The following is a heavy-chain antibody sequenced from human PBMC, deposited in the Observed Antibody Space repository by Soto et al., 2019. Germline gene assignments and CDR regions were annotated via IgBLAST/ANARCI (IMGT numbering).Heavy chain of an antibody. CDR2: ISGSGGST. Sequence: GGSLRLSCAASGFTFISYAMSWVRQAPGKGLEWVSAISGSGGSTYYADSVKGRFTISRDNSKNTLYLQMNSLRAEDTAVHYCAKQSHYDFWSGYYISWFDPWGQGTLVTVSS. J-gene: IGHJ5*02. CDR1: GFTFISYA. D-gene: IGHD3-3*01. CDR3: AKQSHYDFWSGYYISWFDP. V-gene: IGHV3-23*01.